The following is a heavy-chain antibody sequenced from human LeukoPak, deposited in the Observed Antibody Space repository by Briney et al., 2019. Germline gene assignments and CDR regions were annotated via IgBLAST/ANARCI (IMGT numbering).Heavy chain of an antibody. CDR3: ARNGYYYDSSGYYGYYMDV. Sequence: GGSLRLSCAASGFTVSSNYMSWVRQAPGKGLEWVSVIYSGGSTYYADSVKGRSTISRDNSKNTLYLQMNSLRAEDTAVYYCARNGYYYDSSGYYGYYMDVWGKGTTVTVSS. CDR1: GFTVSSNY. CDR2: IYSGGST. V-gene: IGHV3-53*01. D-gene: IGHD3-22*01. J-gene: IGHJ6*03.